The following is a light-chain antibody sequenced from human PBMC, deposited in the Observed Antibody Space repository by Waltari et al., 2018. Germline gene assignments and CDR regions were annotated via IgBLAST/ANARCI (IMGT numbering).Light chain of an antibody. CDR3: LLYFPRARV. V-gene: IGLV7-43*01. CDR1: TREVPSRHH. Sequence: QTVVTQESSLTVSPGGTGPLTCASSTREVPSRHHPNCFQQKPVQAPRALIYSTSYKHSWTPARFSCSLRGGRAALTLSGAEPEDEADYFCLLYFPRARVFGGGTKVTVL. J-gene: IGLJ3*02. CDR2: STS.